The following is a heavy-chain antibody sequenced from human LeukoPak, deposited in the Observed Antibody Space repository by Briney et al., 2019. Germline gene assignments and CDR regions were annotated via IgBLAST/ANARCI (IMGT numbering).Heavy chain of an antibody. V-gene: IGHV1-69*04. J-gene: IGHJ4*02. CDR3: ATAPFYGDYDY. CDR2: IIPILGIA. Sequence: GASVKVSCKASGGTFSSYAISWVRQAPGQGLEWMGRIIPILGIANYAQKFQGRVTITADKSTSTAYMELSSLRSEDTAVYYCATAPFYGDYDYWGQGTLVTVSS. CDR1: GGTFSSYA. D-gene: IGHD4-17*01.